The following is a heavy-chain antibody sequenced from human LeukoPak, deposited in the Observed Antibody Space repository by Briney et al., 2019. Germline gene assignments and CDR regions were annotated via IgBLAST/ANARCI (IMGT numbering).Heavy chain of an antibody. J-gene: IGHJ5*02. D-gene: IGHD3-22*01. Sequence: GGFLRLSCAASGFTFSSYWMSWVRQAPGKGLEWVANIKQDGSEKYYVGSVKGRFTISRDNAKNSLYLQMNSLRAEDTAVYYCARIIGYDTSGPDWFDPWGQGTLVTVSS. V-gene: IGHV3-7*01. CDR1: GFTFSSYW. CDR2: IKQDGSEK. CDR3: ARIIGYDTSGPDWFDP.